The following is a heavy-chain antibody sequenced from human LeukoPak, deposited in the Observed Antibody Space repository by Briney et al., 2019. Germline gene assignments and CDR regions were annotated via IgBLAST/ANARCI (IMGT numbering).Heavy chain of an antibody. Sequence: PSETLSLTCTVSGYSISSGYYWGWIRQPPGKGLEWIGSIYHSGSTYYNPSLKSRVTISVDTSKNQFSLKLSSVTAADTAVYYCARAPGASDAFDIWGQGTMVTVSS. CDR3: ARAPGASDAFDI. CDR1: GYSISSGYY. V-gene: IGHV4-38-2*02. J-gene: IGHJ3*02. D-gene: IGHD3-10*01. CDR2: IYHSGST.